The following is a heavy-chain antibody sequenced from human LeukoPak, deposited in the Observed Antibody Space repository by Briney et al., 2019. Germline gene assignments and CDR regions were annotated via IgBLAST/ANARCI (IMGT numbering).Heavy chain of an antibody. CDR2: IYYSGST. V-gene: IGHV4-59*01. CDR3: ARILIGYFDY. Sequence: SETLSLTCTVSGGSISSYYWSWIRQPPGKGLEWIGYIYYSGSTNYNPSLKSRVTISVDTSKNQFSLKLSSVTAADTAVYYCARILIGYFDYWGQGTLVTVSS. D-gene: IGHD2-8*01. J-gene: IGHJ4*02. CDR1: GGSISSYY.